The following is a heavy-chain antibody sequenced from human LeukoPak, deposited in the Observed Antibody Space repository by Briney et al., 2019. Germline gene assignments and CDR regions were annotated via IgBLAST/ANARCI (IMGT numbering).Heavy chain of an antibody. Sequence: SETLSLTCTVSGGSISSYYWSWIRQPAGKGLEWIGRIYTSGSTNYNPSLKSRVTMSVDTSKNQFSLKLSSVTAAGTAVYYCARDGAYYDSSGSAPFDYWGQGTLVTVSS. CDR2: IYTSGST. V-gene: IGHV4-4*07. CDR1: GGSISSYY. J-gene: IGHJ4*02. CDR3: ARDGAYYDSSGSAPFDY. D-gene: IGHD3-22*01.